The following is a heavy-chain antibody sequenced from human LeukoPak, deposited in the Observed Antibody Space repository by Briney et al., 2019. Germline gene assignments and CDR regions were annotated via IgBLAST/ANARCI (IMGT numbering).Heavy chain of an antibody. CDR3: AKTYYDFWSGYLHTNAFDT. V-gene: IGHV5-10-1*01. J-gene: IGHJ3*02. CDR2: IDPSDSYT. Sequence: GESLRISCKGSGYSFTSYWISWVRQMPGKGLEWMGRIDPSDSYTNYSPSFQGHVTISADKSISTAYLQWSSLKASDTAMYYCAKTYYDFWSGYLHTNAFDTWGQGTMVTVSS. CDR1: GYSFTSYW. D-gene: IGHD3-3*01.